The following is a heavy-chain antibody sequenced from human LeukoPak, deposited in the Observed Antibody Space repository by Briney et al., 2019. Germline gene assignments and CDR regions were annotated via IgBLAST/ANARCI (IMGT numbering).Heavy chain of an antibody. CDR3: AKGAYYDILTGALDY. V-gene: IGHV3-30*02. CDR1: GFTFSSYG. Sequence: PGGSLRLSCAASGFTFSSYGMHWVRQAPGKGLEWVAFIRYDGSNKYYADSVKGRFTISRDNSKNTLYLQMNSLRAEDTAVYYCAKGAYYDILTGALDYWGQGTLVTVSS. J-gene: IGHJ4*02. D-gene: IGHD3-9*01. CDR2: IRYDGSNK.